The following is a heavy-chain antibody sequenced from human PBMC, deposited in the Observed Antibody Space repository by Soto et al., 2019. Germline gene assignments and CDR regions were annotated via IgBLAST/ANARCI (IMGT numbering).Heavy chain of an antibody. Sequence: SETLSLTCTVSGGSISSGGYYWSWIRQHPGKGLEWIGYIYYSGSTYYNPSLKSRVTISVDTSKNQFSLKLSSVTAADTAVYYCARARAIFGVVIILGDYFDYWGQETLVTVSS. CDR2: IYYSGST. CDR1: GGSISSGGYY. V-gene: IGHV4-31*03. J-gene: IGHJ4*02. D-gene: IGHD3-3*01. CDR3: ARARAIFGVVIILGDYFDY.